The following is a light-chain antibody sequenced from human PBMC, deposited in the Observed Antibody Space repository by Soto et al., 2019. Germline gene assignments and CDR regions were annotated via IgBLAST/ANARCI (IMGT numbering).Light chain of an antibody. CDR2: GAS. V-gene: IGKV3-20*01. CDR1: QSVSSNY. J-gene: IGKJ5*01. CDR3: YQYGTSPHT. Sequence: EIVLTQSPDTLSLSPGERSSLSCSASQSVSSNYLAWFQQKPGQAPRLLIPGASSRATDIPDRFSGSGSGTDFTLTISRLEPEDFAVYYCYQYGTSPHTFGQGTRLEI.